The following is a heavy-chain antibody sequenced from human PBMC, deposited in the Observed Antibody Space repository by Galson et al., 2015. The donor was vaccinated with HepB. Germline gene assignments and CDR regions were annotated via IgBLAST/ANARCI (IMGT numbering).Heavy chain of an antibody. J-gene: IGHJ6*02. CDR1: GFTFSTYA. CDR3: ARDHRGTIAVAGKSMYYYYGMDV. D-gene: IGHD6-19*01. CDR2: ISYDGSNK. V-gene: IGHV3-30*04. Sequence: SLRLSCAASGFTFSTYAMHWVRQAPGKGLEWVAVISYDGSNKYYADSLKGRFTISRDNSKKTLYLQMNSLRAEGTAVYYCARDHRGTIAVAGKSMYYYYGMDVWGQGTTVTVSS.